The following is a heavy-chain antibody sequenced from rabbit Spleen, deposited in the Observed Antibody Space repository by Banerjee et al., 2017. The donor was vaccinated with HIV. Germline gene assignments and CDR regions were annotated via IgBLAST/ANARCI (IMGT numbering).Heavy chain of an antibody. Sequence: QEQLVESGGGLVKPEGSLKLSCTASGFSFSRDYVMCWVRKAPGKGLEWIGCMNTYTGKAVYATWTKGRFTVSRTSSTTVTLQVTRLTAADTATYFCARDTSSSFSSYGMDLWGPGTLVTVS. D-gene: IGHD1-1*01. CDR2: MNTYTGKA. V-gene: IGHV1S45*01. J-gene: IGHJ6*01. CDR1: GFSFSRDYV. CDR3: ARDTSSSFSSYGMDL.